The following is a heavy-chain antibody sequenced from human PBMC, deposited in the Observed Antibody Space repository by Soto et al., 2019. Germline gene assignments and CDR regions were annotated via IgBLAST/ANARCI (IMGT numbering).Heavy chain of an antibody. Sequence: ASVKVSCKASGYTFTGYYMHWVRQAPGQGLEWMGWINPNSGGTNYAQKFQGWVTMTRDTSISTAYMELSRLRSDDTAVYYCASSGSGRRGNYYGMDVWGQGTTVTVSS. J-gene: IGHJ6*02. D-gene: IGHD3-10*01. CDR2: INPNSGGT. V-gene: IGHV1-2*04. CDR3: ASSGSGRRGNYYGMDV. CDR1: GYTFTGYY.